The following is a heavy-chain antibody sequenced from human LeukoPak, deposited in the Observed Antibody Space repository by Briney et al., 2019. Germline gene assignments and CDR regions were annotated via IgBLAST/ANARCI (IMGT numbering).Heavy chain of an antibody. CDR2: ISHDEMHK. CDR3: VRDLDWLLYDY. D-gene: IGHD3-9*01. J-gene: IGHJ4*02. Sequence: PGTSLRLSCAGSGFTFSTYVMQWVRQAPGKGLEWVARISHDEMHKSYADSVKGRVTISRDNSKNTLFLEMHSLRAEDTAMNYCVRDLDWLLYDYWGQGTLVTVSS. CDR1: GFTFSTYV. V-gene: IGHV3-30*12.